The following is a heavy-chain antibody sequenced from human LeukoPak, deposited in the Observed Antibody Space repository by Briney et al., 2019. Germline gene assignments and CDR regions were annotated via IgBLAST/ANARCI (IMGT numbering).Heavy chain of an antibody. CDR3: ARDGRSSSWDAPFDY. CDR1: GYSISSGYY. Sequence: SETLSLTCTVSGYSISSGYYWGWIRQPPGKGLEWIGSIYHSGSTYYNPSLKSRVTISVDTSKNQFSLKLSSVTAADTAVYYCARDGRSSSWDAPFDYWGQGTLVTVSS. D-gene: IGHD6-6*01. CDR2: IYHSGST. V-gene: IGHV4-38-2*02. J-gene: IGHJ4*02.